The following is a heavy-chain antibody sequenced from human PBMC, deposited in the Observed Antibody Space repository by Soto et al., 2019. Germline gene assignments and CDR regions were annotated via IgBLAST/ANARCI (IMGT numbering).Heavy chain of an antibody. D-gene: IGHD2-15*01. V-gene: IGHV3-23*01. J-gene: IGHJ4*02. CDR1: GFTFSSYA. CDR3: VRTSLVVAAATGEDY. Sequence: QPGGSLRLSCAASGFTFSSYAMSWVRQAPGKGLEWVSAISGSGGSTYYADSVKGRFTISRDNSKNTLYLQMNSLRAEDTAVYYCVRTSLVVAAATGEDYWGQGTLVTVSS. CDR2: ISGSGGST.